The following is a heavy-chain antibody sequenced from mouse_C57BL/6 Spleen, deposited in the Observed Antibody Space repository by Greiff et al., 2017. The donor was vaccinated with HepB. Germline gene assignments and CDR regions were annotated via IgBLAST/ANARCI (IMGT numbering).Heavy chain of an antibody. CDR3: ARWRGYDVVYWYFDV. D-gene: IGHD2-2*01. Sequence: EVQLQQSGPELVKPGASVKIPCKASGYTFTDYNMDWVKQSHGKSLEWIGDINPNNGGTIYNQKFKGKATLTVDKSSSTAYMELCSLTSEDTAVYYCARWRGYDVVYWYFDVWGTGTTVTVSS. CDR1: GYTFTDYN. CDR2: INPNNGGT. V-gene: IGHV1-18*01. J-gene: IGHJ1*03.